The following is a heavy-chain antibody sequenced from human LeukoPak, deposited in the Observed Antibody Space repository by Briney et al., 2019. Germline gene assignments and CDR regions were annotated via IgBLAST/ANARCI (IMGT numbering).Heavy chain of an antibody. D-gene: IGHD6-19*01. J-gene: IGHJ6*03. V-gene: IGHV4-39*01. CDR1: GGSISSSSYY. Sequence: PSETLSRTCTVSGGSISSSSYYWGWIRQPPGKGREWIGRIYYSGSTYDNPSLKSRVTISVDTSKNQFSLKLSSVTAADTAVYYCARLAGYSRGWYPYYYYYYMDVWGKGTTVTVSS. CDR2: IYYSGST. CDR3: ARLAGYSRGWYPYYYYYYMDV.